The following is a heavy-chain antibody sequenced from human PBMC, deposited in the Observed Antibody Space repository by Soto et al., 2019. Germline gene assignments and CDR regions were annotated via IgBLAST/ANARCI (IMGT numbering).Heavy chain of an antibody. Sequence: ASVKVSCKASGYTFINYYMHWVRQAPGQGLEWMGIINPNGGSTTYAQKFQGRVTLTRNTSTNTVYMELSSLRSEDTAVYYCARVTIRFLEWLPDYWGQGTLVTVSS. CDR1: GYTFINYY. V-gene: IGHV1-46*01. CDR3: ARVTIRFLEWLPDY. J-gene: IGHJ4*02. CDR2: INPNGGST. D-gene: IGHD3-3*01.